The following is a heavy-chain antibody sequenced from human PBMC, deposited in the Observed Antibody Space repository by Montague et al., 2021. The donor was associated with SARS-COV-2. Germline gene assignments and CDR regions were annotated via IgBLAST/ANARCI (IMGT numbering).Heavy chain of an antibody. CDR2: IYTSGST. V-gene: IGHV4-61*02. CDR3: ARESLHLTGYYNDYFDY. CDR1: GGSISSGSYD. J-gene: IGHJ4*02. D-gene: IGHD3-9*01. Sequence: TLSLTCTVSGGSISSGSYDWNWIRQPAGKGLEWIGRIYTSGSTNYNPCLKSRVTISVDTSKNQFSLKLSSVTAADTAVYYCARESLHLTGYYNDYFDYWGQGTLVTVSS.